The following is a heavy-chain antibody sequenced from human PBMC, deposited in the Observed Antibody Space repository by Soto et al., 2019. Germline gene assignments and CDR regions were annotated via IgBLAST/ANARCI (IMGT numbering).Heavy chain of an antibody. V-gene: IGHV4-30-2*01. CDR1: GGSISSGGYS. CDR2: IYHSGST. J-gene: IGHJ5*02. CDR3: ARGTRLQWDSGWFDP. Sequence: PSETLSLTCAVSGGSISSGGYSWSWIRQPPGKGLEWIGYIYHSGSTYYNPSLKSRVTISVDRSKNQFSLKLSSVTAADTAVYYCARGTRLQWDSGWFDPWGQGTLVTVSS. D-gene: IGHD4-4*01.